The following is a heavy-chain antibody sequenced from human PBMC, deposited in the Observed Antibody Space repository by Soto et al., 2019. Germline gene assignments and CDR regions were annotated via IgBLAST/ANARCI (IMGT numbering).Heavy chain of an antibody. D-gene: IGHD3-10*01. CDR2: IYYSWST. CDR3: ARASRCGEFGLPVYMDV. J-gene: IGHJ6*02. Sequence: QVQLQESGPGLVKPSQTLSLTCTVSGGSISSGGYYWSWIRQHPAKGLEWIGYIYYSWSTYYNPSRKSRVTISVDTSKNQFSLKLSSVTAADTAVYYCARASRCGEFGLPVYMDVWDQGTTVTVAS. CDR1: GGSISSGGYY. V-gene: IGHV4-31*03.